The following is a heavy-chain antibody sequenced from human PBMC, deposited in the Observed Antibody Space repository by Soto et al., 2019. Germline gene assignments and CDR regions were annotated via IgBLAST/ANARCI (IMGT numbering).Heavy chain of an antibody. D-gene: IGHD3-22*01. Sequence: QVQLVQSGAEVKKPGASVKVSCKASGYTFTSYGISWVRQAPGQGLEWMGWIIPIFGTANYAQKFQGRVTITADKSTSTAYMELSSLRSEDTAVYYCATYDSSGYYYYFDYWGQGTLVTVSS. CDR3: ATYDSSGYYYYFDY. CDR1: GYTFTSYG. J-gene: IGHJ4*02. CDR2: IIPIFGTA. V-gene: IGHV1-69*06.